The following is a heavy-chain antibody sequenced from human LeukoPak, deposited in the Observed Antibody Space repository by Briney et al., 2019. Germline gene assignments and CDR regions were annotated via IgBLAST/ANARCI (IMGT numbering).Heavy chain of an antibody. Sequence: GGSLRLSCAASGFTFSSYAMHWVRQAPGKGLEWVSTIRSNGATAYNADSVKGRFTISRDNSKNTVYLQMNSLRVEDTAIYYCARGQEFDDGVFDSWGQGTLVTVSS. CDR3: ARGQEFDDGVFDS. CDR2: IRSNGATA. CDR1: GFTFSSYA. D-gene: IGHD1-1*01. V-gene: IGHV3-23*01. J-gene: IGHJ4*02.